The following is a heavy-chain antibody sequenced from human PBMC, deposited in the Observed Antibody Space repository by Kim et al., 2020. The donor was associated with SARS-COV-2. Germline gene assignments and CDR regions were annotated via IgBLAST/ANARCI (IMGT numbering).Heavy chain of an antibody. V-gene: IGHV1-69*13. CDR1: GGTFSRYA. Sequence: SVKVSCKASGGTFSRYAISWVRQAPGQGLEWMGGTIPIFGTANYAQKFQGRVTITADEFTSTVYMELSSLTSEDTAVYYCARGWSPGGDGSGTCFVFWGQGTLVTVSS. D-gene: IGHD3-10*01. CDR2: TIPIFGTA. CDR3: ARGWSPGGDGSGTCFVF. J-gene: IGHJ4*02.